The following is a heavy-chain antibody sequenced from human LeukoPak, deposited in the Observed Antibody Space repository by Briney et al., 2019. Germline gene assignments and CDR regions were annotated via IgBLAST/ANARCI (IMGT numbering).Heavy chain of an antibody. Sequence: SETLSLTCTVSGGSISSCSYYWGWIRPPPGKGLEWIGSFYCSGSPYYNPSLKSRVTISVDTSKNQFSLKLSSVTAADTAVYYCAREEGIAAAGTSGWYFDLWGRGTLVTVSS. D-gene: IGHD6-13*01. CDR3: AREEGIAAAGTSGWYFDL. CDR2: FYCSGSP. CDR1: GGSISSCSYY. V-gene: IGHV4-39*07. J-gene: IGHJ2*01.